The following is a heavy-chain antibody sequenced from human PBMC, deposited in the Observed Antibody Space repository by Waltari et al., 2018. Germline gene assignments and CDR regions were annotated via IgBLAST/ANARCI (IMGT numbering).Heavy chain of an antibody. CDR3: VGATAYWDV. J-gene: IGHJ6*02. D-gene: IGHD1-26*01. Sequence: ELQLVASGGGLVQPGGSMRLSCEGSGITLSSYWMHWVRQTPGKGLVWLSRINTDGSWITYADSVKGRFTISRDDSKNTLYLQMNSLRAEDTGVYYCVGATAYWDVWGQGTTVTVSS. CDR1: GITLSSYW. V-gene: IGHV3-74*01. CDR2: INTDGSWI.